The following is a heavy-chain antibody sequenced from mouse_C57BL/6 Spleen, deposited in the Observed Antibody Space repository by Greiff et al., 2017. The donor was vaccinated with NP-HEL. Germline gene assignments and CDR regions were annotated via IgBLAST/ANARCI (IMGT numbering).Heavy chain of an antibody. CDR1: GYTFTEYT. CDR2: FYPGSGSI. CDR3: ARHEDRYYYGSSAGAMHY. V-gene: IGHV1-62-2*01. J-gene: IGHJ4*01. Sequence: QVQLQQSGAELVKPGASVKLSCKASGYTFTEYTIHWVKQRSGQGLEWIGWFYPGSGSIKYNEKFKDKATLTADKSSSTVYMELSRLTSEDSAVYFCARHEDRYYYGSSAGAMHYWGQGTSVTVSS. D-gene: IGHD1-1*01.